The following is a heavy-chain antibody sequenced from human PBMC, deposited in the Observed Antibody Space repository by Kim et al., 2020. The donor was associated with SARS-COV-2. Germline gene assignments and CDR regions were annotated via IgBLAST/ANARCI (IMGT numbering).Heavy chain of an antibody. D-gene: IGHD3-9*01. J-gene: IGHJ4*02. V-gene: IGHV1-46*04. Sequence: ASVKVSCKASGYIFTSYHMHWVRQAPGQGLEWMGLINPSGGKTYYAQKLQGRITVTTDTSANTVYMQLSSLTSEDTAMYYCAREQTAGFYNYWGQGTLVTASS. CDR2: INPSGGKT. CDR1: GYIFTSYH. CDR3: AREQTAGFYNY.